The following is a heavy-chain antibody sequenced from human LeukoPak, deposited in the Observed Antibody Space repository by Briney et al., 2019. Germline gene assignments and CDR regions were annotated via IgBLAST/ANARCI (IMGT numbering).Heavy chain of an antibody. CDR1: GYTFTSYD. D-gene: IGHD5-12*01. J-gene: IGHJ6*03. CDR3: ARGRRIVATISYYYYMDV. V-gene: IGHV1-8*01. CDR2: MNPNSGNT. Sequence: APVKASCKASGYTFTSYDINWVRQATGQGLEWMGWMNPNSGNTGYAQKFQGRVTMTRNTSISTAYMELSSLRSEDTAVYYCARGRRIVATISYYYYMDVWGKGTTVTVSS.